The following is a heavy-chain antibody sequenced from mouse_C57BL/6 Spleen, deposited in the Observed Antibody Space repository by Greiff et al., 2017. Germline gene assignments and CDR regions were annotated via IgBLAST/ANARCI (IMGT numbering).Heavy chain of an antibody. CDR3: TRGGYDYDEANAMDY. Sequence: QVQLQQSGAELVRPGASVTLSCKASGYTFTDYEMHWVKQTPVHGLEWIGAIDPETGGTAYNQKFKGKAILTADKSSSTAYMELRSLTSEDSAVYYCTRGGYDYDEANAMDYWGQGTSVTVSS. D-gene: IGHD2-4*01. J-gene: IGHJ4*01. CDR1: GYTFTDYE. CDR2: IDPETGGT. V-gene: IGHV1-15*01.